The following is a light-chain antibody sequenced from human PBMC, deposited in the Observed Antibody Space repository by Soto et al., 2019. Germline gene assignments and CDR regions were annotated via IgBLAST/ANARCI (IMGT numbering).Light chain of an antibody. V-gene: IGKV1-5*03. CDR2: KMS. CDR3: LQDYNYPLT. Sequence: DIHMTQSPSTLFASVGDTVTITCRASQSISAWLAWYQQRPGKAPKLLIYKMSASERGVPSRFSGSGSGTEFTLTISSLQPEDFATYYCLQDYNYPLTFGQGIKVDIK. CDR1: QSISAW. J-gene: IGKJ1*01.